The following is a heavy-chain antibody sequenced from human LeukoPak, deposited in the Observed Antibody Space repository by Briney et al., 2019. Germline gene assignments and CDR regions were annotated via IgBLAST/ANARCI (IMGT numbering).Heavy chain of an antibody. CDR3: ARDRLAPYSSHKYYYYYGMDV. CDR2: ISNDGSNK. D-gene: IGHD2-15*01. Sequence: GGSLRLSCLASGFTFSSYAIHWVRQAPGKGLEWVAVISNDGSNKLYADPVKARFTISRDNSKNTVYLQMNSLRAEDTAVYYCARDRLAPYSSHKYYYYYGMDVWGQGTTVTVSS. V-gene: IGHV3-30-3*01. CDR1: GFTFSSYA. J-gene: IGHJ6*02.